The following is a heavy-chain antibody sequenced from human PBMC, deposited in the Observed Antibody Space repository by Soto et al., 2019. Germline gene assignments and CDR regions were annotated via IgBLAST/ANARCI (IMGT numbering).Heavy chain of an antibody. D-gene: IGHD5-18*01. CDR2: IYHSGST. V-gene: IGHV4-30-2*01. Sequence: SETLSLTCAVSGGSISSGGYSWSWIRQPPGKGLEWIGYIYHSGSTYYNPSLKSRVTISVDRSKNQFSLKLSSVTAADTAVYYCASQELVDTAMVSDYWGQGTLVTFSS. CDR1: GGSISSGGYS. CDR3: ASQELVDTAMVSDY. J-gene: IGHJ4*02.